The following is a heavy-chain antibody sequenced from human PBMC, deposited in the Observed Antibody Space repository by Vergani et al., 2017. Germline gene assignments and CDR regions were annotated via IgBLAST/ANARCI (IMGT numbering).Heavy chain of an antibody. V-gene: IGHV3-43D*03. J-gene: IGHJ6*03. CDR2: ISWDGGST. D-gene: IGHD4-23*01. Sequence: EVQLVESGGVVVQPGGSLRLSCAASGFTFDDYAMHWVRQAPGKGLEWVSLISWDGGSTYYADSVKGRFTISRDNSKNSLYLQMNSLRAEDTALYYCAKDGYGGNSRCDYVDVWGKGITVAVSS. CDR3: AKDGYGGNSRCDYVDV. CDR1: GFTFDDYA.